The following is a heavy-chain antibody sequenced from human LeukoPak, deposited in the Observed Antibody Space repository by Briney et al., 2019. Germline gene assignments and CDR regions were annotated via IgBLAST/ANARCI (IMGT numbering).Heavy chain of an antibody. CDR1: GFTFSSYS. CDR2: ISSSSSYI. Sequence: GGSLRLSCAASGFTFSSYSMNWVRQAPGKGLEWVSSISSSSSYIYYAGSVKGRFTISRDNAKNTLYLQMNSLKAEDTAIYYCAGEGDSSGYDALDIWGQGTMVTVSS. D-gene: IGHD3-22*01. J-gene: IGHJ3*02. V-gene: IGHV3-21*01. CDR3: AGEGDSSGYDALDI.